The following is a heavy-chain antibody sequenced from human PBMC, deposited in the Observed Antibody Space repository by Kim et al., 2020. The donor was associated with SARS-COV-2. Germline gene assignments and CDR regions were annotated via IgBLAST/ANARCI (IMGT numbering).Heavy chain of an antibody. Sequence: SGSTNYNPSLKSRVTISVDTSKNQFSLKLSAVTAADTAVYYCARGTGYRAWGQGTLVTVSS. V-gene: IGHV4-34*01. J-gene: IGHJ5*02. CDR3: ARGTGYRA. CDR2: SGST. D-gene: IGHD5-18*01.